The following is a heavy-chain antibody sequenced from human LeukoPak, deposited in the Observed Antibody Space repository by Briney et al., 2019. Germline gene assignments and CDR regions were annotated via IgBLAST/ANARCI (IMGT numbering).Heavy chain of an antibody. D-gene: IGHD1-26*01. J-gene: IGHJ6*02. Sequence: PGGSLRLSCAASGFTFSSYSMNWVRQAPGKGLEWVSGISWNSGSIGYADSVKGRFTISRDNAKNSLYLQMNSLRAEDTALYYCARGGFVSYGMDVWGQGTTVTVSS. CDR1: GFTFSSYS. CDR2: ISWNSGSI. CDR3: ARGGFVSYGMDV. V-gene: IGHV3-9*01.